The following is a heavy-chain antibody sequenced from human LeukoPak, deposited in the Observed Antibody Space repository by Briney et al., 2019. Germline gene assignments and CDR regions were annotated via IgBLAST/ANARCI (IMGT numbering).Heavy chain of an antibody. CDR2: INPNSGGT. CDR1: GYTFTGYY. D-gene: IGHD3-10*01. V-gene: IGHV1-2*02. CDR3: ARDGSGSSLSVVDY. J-gene: IGHJ4*02. Sequence: GASVKVSCKASGYTFTGYYMHWVRQAPGQGLEWKGWINPNSGGTNYAQKFQGRVTMTRDTSISTAYMELSRLRSDDTAVYYCARDGSGSSLSVVDYWGQGTLVTVSS.